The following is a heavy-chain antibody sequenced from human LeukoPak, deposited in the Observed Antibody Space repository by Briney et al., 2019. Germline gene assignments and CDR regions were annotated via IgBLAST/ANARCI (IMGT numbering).Heavy chain of an antibody. V-gene: IGHV1-69*05. CDR2: IIPIFGTA. J-gene: IGHJ4*02. CDR1: GGTFSSYA. D-gene: IGHD2-15*01. CDR3: AGAHCSGGSCFKPFDY. Sequence: SVKVSCKASGGTFSSYAISWVRQAPGQGLEWMGGIIPIFGTANYAQKFQGRVTITTDESTSTAYMELSSLRSEDTAVYYCAGAHCSGGSCFKPFDYWGQGTLVTVSS.